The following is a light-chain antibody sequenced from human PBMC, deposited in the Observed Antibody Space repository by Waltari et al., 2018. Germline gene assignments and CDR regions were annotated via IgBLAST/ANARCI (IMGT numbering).Light chain of an antibody. CDR1: SSDVGSYNL. V-gene: IGLV2-23*01. CDR2: EPT. CDR3: CSYAGGTTYVL. Sequence: QSALTQPASVSGSPGQSITISCTGTSSDVGSYNLVSWYQHHPGKAPKLMIYEPTKRPSGVSNRFSGSKSVNTASLTISGLQAEDEADYYCCSYAGGTTYVLFGGGTKLTVL. J-gene: IGLJ2*01.